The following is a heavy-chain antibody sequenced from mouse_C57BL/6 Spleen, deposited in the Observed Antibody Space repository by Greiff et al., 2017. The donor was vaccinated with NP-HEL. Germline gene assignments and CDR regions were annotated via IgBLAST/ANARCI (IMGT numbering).Heavy chain of an antibody. CDR2: IYPGSGNT. CDR3: AIDPHYYGSSYFDY. V-gene: IGHV1-76*01. D-gene: IGHD1-1*01. CDR1: GYTFTDYY. J-gene: IGHJ2*01. Sequence: QVQLQQSGAELVRPGASVKLSCKASGYTFTDYYINWVKQRPGQGLEWIARIYPGSGNTYYNEKFKGKATLTAEKSSSTAYMQLSSLTSEDSAVYFCAIDPHYYGSSYFDYWGQGTTLTVSS.